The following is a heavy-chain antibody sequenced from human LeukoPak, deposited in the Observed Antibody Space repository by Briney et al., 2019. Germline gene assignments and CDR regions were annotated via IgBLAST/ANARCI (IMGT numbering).Heavy chain of an antibody. CDR3: ARITYDFWSGYYMPDDP. V-gene: IGHV1-18*01. Sequence: ASVKVSCKASGYTFTNYGISWMRQAPGQGLEWMGWISIYNGNTHYAQKLRGRVTMTTHTSTSTAYMELRSLRSDDTAVYYCARITYDFWSGYYMPDDPWGQGTLVTVSS. CDR2: ISIYNGNT. CDR1: GYTFTNYG. D-gene: IGHD3-3*01. J-gene: IGHJ5*02.